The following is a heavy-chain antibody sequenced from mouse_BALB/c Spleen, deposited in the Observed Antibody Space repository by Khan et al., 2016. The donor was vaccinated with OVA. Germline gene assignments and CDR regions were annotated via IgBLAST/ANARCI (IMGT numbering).Heavy chain of an antibody. D-gene: IGHD2-1*01. CDR3: ARSGYGNPFAY. Sequence: QVQLKESGAELVKPGASVKISCKASGYTFTSYYMYWVKQRPGQGLEWIGGINPSNGGAHFNEKFKNKATLTVDKSSSTAYMQLRSLTSEDSAVYYCARSGYGNPFAYWGQGTLVTVSA. V-gene: IGHV1S81*02. CDR2: INPSNGGA. CDR1: GYTFTSYY. J-gene: IGHJ3*01.